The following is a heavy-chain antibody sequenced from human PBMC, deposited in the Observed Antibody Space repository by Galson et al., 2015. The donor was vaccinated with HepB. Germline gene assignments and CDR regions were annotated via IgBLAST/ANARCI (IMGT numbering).Heavy chain of an antibody. D-gene: IGHD1-14*01. CDR1: GFTFSSYA. CDR2: ISYDGSNK. J-gene: IGHJ4*02. V-gene: IGHV3-30-3*01. CDR3: ARDPESAFDY. Sequence: SLRLSCAASGFTFSSYAMHWVRQAPGKGLEWVAVISYDGSNKYYADSVKGRFTISRDNSKNTLYLQMNSLRAEDTAVYYCARDPESAFDYWGQGTLVTVSS.